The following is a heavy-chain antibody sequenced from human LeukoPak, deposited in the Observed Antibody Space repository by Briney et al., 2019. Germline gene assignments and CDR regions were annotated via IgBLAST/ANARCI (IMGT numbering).Heavy chain of an antibody. CDR2: ISGGGDRA. CDR1: GFTFNNYA. CDR3: AKTLFNYRGGPAAFHV. Sequence: GGSLRLSCAASGFTFNNYAMTWVRQAPGKGLEWVSSISGGGDRAYYTDSVEGRLTISRDNSKSTLYLQVNSLRAEDTAIYYCAKTLFNYRGGPAAFHVWGQGTMVTVSS. V-gene: IGHV3-23*01. D-gene: IGHD5-12*01. J-gene: IGHJ3*01.